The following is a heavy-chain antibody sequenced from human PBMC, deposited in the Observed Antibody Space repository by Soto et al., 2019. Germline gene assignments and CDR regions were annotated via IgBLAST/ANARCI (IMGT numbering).Heavy chain of an antibody. CDR1: GGSISSGGYY. D-gene: IGHD6-13*01. J-gene: IGHJ4*02. CDR2: IYYSGST. CDR3: ARDRSSIAAAGSFDY. Sequence: QVQLQESGPGLVKPSQTLSLTCTVSGGSISSGGYYWSWIRQHPGKGLEWIGYIYYSGSTYYNPSLKSLVTISVDTSKNQFSLKLSSVTAADTAVYYCARDRSSIAAAGSFDYWGQGTLVTVSS. V-gene: IGHV4-31*01.